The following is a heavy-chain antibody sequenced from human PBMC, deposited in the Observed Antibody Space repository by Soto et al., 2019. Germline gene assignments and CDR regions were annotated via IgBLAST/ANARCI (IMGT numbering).Heavy chain of an antibody. CDR1: GYPVTAYY. Sequence: QLHLVQSGAVVKKPGASVTVSCSASGYPVTAYYMHWVRQAPGRGLEWMGGINPATGAAKYTQTFPGRVTMTRDTSTSTGFLELGGPTSEDTAVFYCARGGGVGVAGSAAFDMWGQGTVVTVSS. D-gene: IGHD3-3*01. J-gene: IGHJ3*02. CDR3: ARGGGVGVAGSAAFDM. V-gene: IGHV1-2*02. CDR2: INPATGAA.